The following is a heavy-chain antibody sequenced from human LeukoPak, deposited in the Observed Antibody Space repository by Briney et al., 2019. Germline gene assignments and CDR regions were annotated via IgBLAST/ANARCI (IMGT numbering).Heavy chain of an antibody. J-gene: IGHJ6*03. D-gene: IGHD3-16*01. V-gene: IGHV4-34*01. CDR3: ARLYIPFGGSMGYYMDV. Sequence: SETLSLTCAVYGGSFSGYYWSWIRQPPGKGLEWIGEINHSGSTDYNPSLKSRVTISVDTSKNQFSLKLSSVTAADTAVYYCARLYIPFGGSMGYYMDVWGKGTTVTISS. CDR1: GGSFSGYY. CDR2: INHSGST.